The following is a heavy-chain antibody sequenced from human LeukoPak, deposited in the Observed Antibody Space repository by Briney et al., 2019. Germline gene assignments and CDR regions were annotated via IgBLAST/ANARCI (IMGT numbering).Heavy chain of an antibody. CDR2: IYYSGST. Sequence: SETLSLTCTVSGGSISSSSYYWGWIRQPPGKGLEWIGSIYYSGSTYYNPSLKSRVTISVDTSKNQFSLKLSSVTAADTAVYYCVRAPGAALDWGQGTLVTVSS. CDR1: GGSISSSSYY. D-gene: IGHD2-15*01. CDR3: VRAPGAALD. J-gene: IGHJ4*02. V-gene: IGHV4-39*01.